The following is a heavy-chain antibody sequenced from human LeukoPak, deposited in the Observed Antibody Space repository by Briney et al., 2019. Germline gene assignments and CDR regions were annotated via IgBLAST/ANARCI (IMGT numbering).Heavy chain of an antibody. Sequence: GGSLRLSCAASGFTFSSYAMSWVRQAPGKGLEWVSAISGSGGSTYYADSVKGRFTISRDNSKNTLYLQMNSLRAEDTAVYYCARDSGSGSTSDYWGQGTLVTVSS. CDR1: GFTFSSYA. CDR3: ARDSGSGSTSDY. CDR2: ISGSGGST. D-gene: IGHD3-3*01. V-gene: IGHV3-23*01. J-gene: IGHJ4*02.